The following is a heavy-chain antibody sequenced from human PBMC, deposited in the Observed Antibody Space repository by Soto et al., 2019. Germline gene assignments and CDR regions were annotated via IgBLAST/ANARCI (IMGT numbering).Heavy chain of an antibody. D-gene: IGHD5-18*01. CDR3: ARGASTAMVSSYYYSGMAV. Sequence: ASVKVSCKASGYTFTSYGISWVRQAPGQGLEWMGWISAYNGNTNYAQKLQGRVTMTTDTSTSTAYMELRSLRSDDTAVYYCARGASTAMVSSYYYSGMAVCGQGTTVTVYS. V-gene: IGHV1-18*01. CDR1: GYTFTSYG. J-gene: IGHJ6*02. CDR2: ISAYNGNT.